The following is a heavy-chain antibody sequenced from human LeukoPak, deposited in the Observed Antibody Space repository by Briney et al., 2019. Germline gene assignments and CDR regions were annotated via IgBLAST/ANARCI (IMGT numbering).Heavy chain of an antibody. J-gene: IGHJ6*02. V-gene: IGHV1-24*01. CDR2: FDPEDGET. CDR1: GYTLTELS. CDR3: ATESGCSSTSCQNYYYYGMDV. D-gene: IGHD2-2*01. Sequence: GASVKVSCKVSGYTLTELSMHWVRQAPGKGLEWMGGFDPEDGETIYAQKFQGRVTMTEDTSTDTAYMELSSLRSEDTAVYYCATESGCSSTSCQNYYYYGMDVWGQGTTVTVSS.